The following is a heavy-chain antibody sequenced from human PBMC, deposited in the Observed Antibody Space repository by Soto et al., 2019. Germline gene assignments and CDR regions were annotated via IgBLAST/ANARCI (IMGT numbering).Heavy chain of an antibody. Sequence: SETLSHTCTVSGGSIISYYWSWIRQPPGKGLEWIGYIYYSGSTNYNPSLKSRVTISVDTSKNQFSLKLSSVTAADTAVYYCAREYYSSSWYGWFDPWGQGTLVTVSS. CDR2: IYYSGST. D-gene: IGHD6-13*01. CDR1: GGSIISYY. J-gene: IGHJ5*02. CDR3: AREYYSSSWYGWFDP. V-gene: IGHV4-59*01.